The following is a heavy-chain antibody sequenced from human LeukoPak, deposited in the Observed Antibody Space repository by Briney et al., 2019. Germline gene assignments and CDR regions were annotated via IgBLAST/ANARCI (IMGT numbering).Heavy chain of an antibody. CDR2: ISAYNGNT. CDR1: GYTFTSYG. CDR3: AGHSSGTALFDY. D-gene: IGHD3-22*01. Sequence: GASVKVSCQASGYTFTSYGISWVRQAPGQGLEWMGWISAYNGNTNYAQKLQGRVTMTTDTSTSTAYMEPRSLRSDDTAVYYCAGHSSGTALFDYWGQGTLVTVSS. J-gene: IGHJ4*02. V-gene: IGHV1-18*01.